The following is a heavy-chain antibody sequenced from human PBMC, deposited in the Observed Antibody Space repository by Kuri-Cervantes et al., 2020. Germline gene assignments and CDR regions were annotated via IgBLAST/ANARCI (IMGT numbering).Heavy chain of an antibody. Sequence: GESLEISWAASGFTFSSYAMSWVRQAPGKGLEWVSGISDSGGSTYYADSVKGRFTISRDNSKNTLYLQMNSLRAEDTAVYYCAKDGFIIAGAPSGRGQGTLVTVSS. CDR1: GFTFSSYA. V-gene: IGHV3-23*01. D-gene: IGHD6-13*01. CDR2: ISDSGGST. J-gene: IGHJ4*02. CDR3: AKDGFIIAGAPSG.